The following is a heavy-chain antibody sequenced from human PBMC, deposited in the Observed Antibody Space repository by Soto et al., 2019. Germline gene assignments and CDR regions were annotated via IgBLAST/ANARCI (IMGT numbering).Heavy chain of an antibody. Sequence: SATLSLTCAVYGGSFSGYYWSGIRQPPGKRLEWIGEINHSGSTNYNPSLKSRVTISVDTSKNQFSLKLSSVTAADTAVYYCARTSAHGGNFWKRYAMDVWRQGPTLPVTS. CDR2: INHSGST. J-gene: IGHJ6*02. CDR3: ARTSAHGGNFWKRYAMDV. D-gene: IGHD2-21*01. CDR1: GGSFSGYY. V-gene: IGHV4-34*01.